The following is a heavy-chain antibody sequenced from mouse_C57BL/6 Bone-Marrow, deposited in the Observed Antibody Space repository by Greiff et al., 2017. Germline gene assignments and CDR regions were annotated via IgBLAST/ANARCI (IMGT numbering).Heavy chain of an antibody. Sequence: EVQLVESGGGLVQPKGSLKLSCAASGFSFNTYAMNWVRQAPGKGLEWVARIRSKSNNYATYYADSVKDRFTISRDDSESMLYLQMNNLKTEDTAMYYCVRHWDPYWYFDVWGTGTTVTVSS. D-gene: IGHD4-1*01. CDR3: VRHWDPYWYFDV. CDR2: IRSKSNNYAT. J-gene: IGHJ1*03. V-gene: IGHV10-1*01. CDR1: GFSFNTYA.